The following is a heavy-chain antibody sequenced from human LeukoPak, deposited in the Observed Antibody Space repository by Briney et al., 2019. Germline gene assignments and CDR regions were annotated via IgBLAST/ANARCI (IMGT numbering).Heavy chain of an antibody. V-gene: IGHV3-30*18. D-gene: IGHD3-10*01. Sequence: GGSLRLSCAASGFTFSSYWMSWVRQAPGKGLEWVAVISYDGSNKYYADSVKGRYTISRDNSKNTLYLQMNSLRAGDTAVYCCAKETLVRGVIITFPYFDYWGQGTLVTVSS. CDR1: GFTFSSYW. CDR2: ISYDGSNK. J-gene: IGHJ4*02. CDR3: AKETLVRGVIITFPYFDY.